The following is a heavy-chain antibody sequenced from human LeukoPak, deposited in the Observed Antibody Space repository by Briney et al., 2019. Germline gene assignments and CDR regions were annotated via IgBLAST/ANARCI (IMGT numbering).Heavy chain of an antibody. V-gene: IGHV3-30*02. D-gene: IGHD6-19*01. Sequence: GGSLRLSCAASGFTFRNYNMHWVRQPPGKGLEWVAFIRSDGGNKNYAVSVKGRFTISRDNSKNTLYLQMDSLRAEDMAVYYCAKDSSGWATDYWGQGTLVTVSS. CDR3: AKDSSGWATDY. CDR2: IRSDGGNK. CDR1: GFTFRNYN. J-gene: IGHJ4*02.